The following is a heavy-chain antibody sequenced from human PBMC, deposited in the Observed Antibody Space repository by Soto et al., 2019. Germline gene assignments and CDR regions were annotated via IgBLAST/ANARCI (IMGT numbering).Heavy chain of an antibody. J-gene: IGHJ4*02. D-gene: IGHD3-10*01. V-gene: IGHV4-34*01. CDR2: INHSGST. CDR1: CGSFSGYY. Sequence: SETLSLTCAVYCGSFSGYYWSWIRQPPGKGLEWIGEINHSGSTNYNPSLKSRVTISVDTSKNQFSLKLNSVTAADTAVYYCARGTARGVIGLVDYWGQGTLVTVSS. CDR3: ARGTARGVIGLVDY.